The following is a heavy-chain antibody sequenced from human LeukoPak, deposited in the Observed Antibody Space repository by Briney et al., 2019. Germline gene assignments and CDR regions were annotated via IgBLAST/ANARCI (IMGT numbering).Heavy chain of an antibody. CDR3: ARDVGIAAADDY. V-gene: IGHV3-33*01. D-gene: IGHD6-13*01. CDR1: GFTFSSSA. J-gene: IGHJ4*02. CDR2: IWDDGSSK. Sequence: GRSLRLSCAASGFTFSSSAMHWVRQAPGKGLEWVAVIWDDGSSKYYADSVKGRFTVSRDNSKNTLYLQMNSLRAEDTAVYYCARDVGIAAADDYWGQGTLVIVSS.